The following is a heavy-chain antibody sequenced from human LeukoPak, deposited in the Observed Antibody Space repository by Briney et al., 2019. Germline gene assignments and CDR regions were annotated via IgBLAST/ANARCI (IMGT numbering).Heavy chain of an antibody. CDR1: GGSISSGDYY. J-gene: IGHJ5*02. CDR3: ARVRFYDSSGYP. CDR2: IYYSGST. V-gene: IGHV4-30-4*08. Sequence: SETLSLTCTVSGGSISSGDYYWSWIRQPPGKGLEWIGYIYYSGSTYYNPSLKSRVTISVDTSKNQFSLKLSSVTAADTAVYYCARVRFYDSSGYPWGQGTLVTVSS. D-gene: IGHD3-22*01.